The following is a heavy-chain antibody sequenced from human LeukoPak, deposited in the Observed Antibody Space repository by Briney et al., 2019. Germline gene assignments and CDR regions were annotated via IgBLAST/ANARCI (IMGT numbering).Heavy chain of an antibody. J-gene: IGHJ5*02. CDR1: GGSISSGDYY. Sequence: ASQTLSLTCTVSGGSISSGDYYWSWIRQPPGKGLEWIGYIYYSGSTYYNPSLKSRVIISVDTSKNQLSLKLSSVTAADTAVYYCARSRVATRRFDPWGQGTLVTVSS. V-gene: IGHV4-30-4*08. CDR3: ARSRVATRRFDP. D-gene: IGHD5-12*01. CDR2: IYYSGST.